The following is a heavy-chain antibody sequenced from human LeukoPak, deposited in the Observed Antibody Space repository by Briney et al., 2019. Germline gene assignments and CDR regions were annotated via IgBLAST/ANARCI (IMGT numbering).Heavy chain of an antibody. Sequence: ASVKVSCKASGYTFTGYYMHWVRQAPGQGLEWMGWINPNGGGTNYAQKFQGRVTMTRDTSISTAYMELSRLRSDDTAVYYCARGFHYDFWSGSPDDWFDPWGQGTLVTVSS. J-gene: IGHJ5*02. CDR3: ARGFHYDFWSGSPDDWFDP. CDR1: GYTFTGYY. V-gene: IGHV1-2*02. CDR2: INPNGGGT. D-gene: IGHD3-3*01.